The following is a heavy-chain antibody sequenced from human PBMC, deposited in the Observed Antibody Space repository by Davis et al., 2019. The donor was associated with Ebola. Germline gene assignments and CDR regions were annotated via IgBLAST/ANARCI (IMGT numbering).Heavy chain of an antibody. CDR3: ARGGYCSSTSCPYYYYYMDV. V-gene: IGHV3-21*01. D-gene: IGHD2-2*01. CDR2: ISSSSSYI. J-gene: IGHJ6*03. CDR1: GFTFSSYS. Sequence: PGGSLRLSCAASGFTFSSYSMDWVRQAPGKGLEWVSSISSSSSYIYYADSLKGRFTISRDNAKNSLYLQMNSLRAEDTAVYYCARGGYCSSTSCPYYYYYMDVWGKGTTVTVSS.